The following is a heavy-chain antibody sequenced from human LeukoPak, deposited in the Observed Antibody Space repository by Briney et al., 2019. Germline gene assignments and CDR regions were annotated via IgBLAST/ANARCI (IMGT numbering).Heavy chain of an antibody. V-gene: IGHV1-8*01. CDR3: ARVDRIGYVH. J-gene: IGHJ4*02. CDR2: LNPHSDST. D-gene: IGHD3-22*01. CDR1: GYTFTTYD. Sequence: ASLKVSCQASGYTFTTYDINWVRLATGQGLEWMGWLNPHSDSTGYAQKFQDRVTMTSNTSISTAYMELNNLTSDDTAVYYCARVDRIGYVHWGQGTQVIVSS.